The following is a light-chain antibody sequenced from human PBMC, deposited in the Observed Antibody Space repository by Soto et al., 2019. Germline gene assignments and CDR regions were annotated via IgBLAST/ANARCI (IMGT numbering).Light chain of an antibody. Sequence: DIQMTQSPSTLSASVGDRVTITCRASQSIRSWLAWYQQKPGKAPKVLIYDAFSLESGVPSRFSGSGSGTEFTLTISSLQPDDFATYYCQHNNGYSWTFGQGTKVDIK. V-gene: IGKV1-5*01. J-gene: IGKJ1*01. CDR1: QSIRSW. CDR2: DAF. CDR3: QHNNGYSWT.